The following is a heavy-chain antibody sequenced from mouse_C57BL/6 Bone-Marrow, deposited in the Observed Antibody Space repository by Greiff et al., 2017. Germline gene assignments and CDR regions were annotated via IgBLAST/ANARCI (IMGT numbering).Heavy chain of an antibody. CDR2: LNPNNGGT. CDR1: GYTFTDYY. J-gene: IGHJ4*01. Sequence: EVQLQQSGPELVKPGASVKISCKASGYTFTDYYMNWVKQSHGKSLEWIGDLNPNNGGTSYNQKFKGKATLTVDKSSSTAYMELRSLTSEDSAVYYCARKGKFRGSAGAMDYWGQGTSVTVSS. V-gene: IGHV1-26*01. D-gene: IGHD1-1*02. CDR3: ARKGKFRGSAGAMDY.